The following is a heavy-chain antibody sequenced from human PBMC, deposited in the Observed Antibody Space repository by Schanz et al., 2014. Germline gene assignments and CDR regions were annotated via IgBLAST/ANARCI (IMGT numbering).Heavy chain of an antibody. D-gene: IGHD3-10*01. CDR1: GFSLNTYG. J-gene: IGHJ4*02. CDR2: IWNNGVTK. Sequence: QAQLMESGGGVVQPGTSLILSCSVSGFSLNTYGIHWFRQPAGKGLEWVAVIWNNGVTKYYADSVKGRFTISRDNAKNTMYLRMKSLRGEDSAVYYCARDNYYGSDSCAYWGQGTLVTVSS. CDR3: ARDNYYGSDSCAY. V-gene: IGHV3-33*01.